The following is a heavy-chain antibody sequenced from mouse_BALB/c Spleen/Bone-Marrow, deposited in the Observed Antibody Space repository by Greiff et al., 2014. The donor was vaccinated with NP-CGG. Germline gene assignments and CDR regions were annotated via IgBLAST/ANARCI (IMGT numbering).Heavy chain of an antibody. CDR1: GFTFSDYY. J-gene: IGHJ3*01. Sequence: DVMLVESGGGLVKPGGSQKLSCAASGFTFSDYYMYWVRQTPEKRLEWVATISDGGSYTYYPDSVKGRFTISRDNAKNNLYLQMSSLKSEDTAMYYCARDLITTATSFAYWGQGTLVTVSA. CDR2: ISDGGSYT. D-gene: IGHD1-2*01. CDR3: ARDLITTATSFAY. V-gene: IGHV5-4*02.